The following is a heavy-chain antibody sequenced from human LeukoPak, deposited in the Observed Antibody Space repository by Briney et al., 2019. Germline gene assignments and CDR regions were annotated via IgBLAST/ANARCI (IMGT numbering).Heavy chain of an antibody. CDR2: ISVGGDP. D-gene: IGHD2-2*01. CDR3: AGQARPGAAEGAFDI. Sequence: GGSLRLSCTASGFTFSSYDMHWARQEKGKGLEWISAISVGGDPYYIDSVKGRFTISRENAKNSFYLQMNSLTVGDTAVYYCAGQARPGAAEGAFDIWGQGTMVTVSS. CDR1: GFTFSSYD. V-gene: IGHV3-13*05. J-gene: IGHJ3*02.